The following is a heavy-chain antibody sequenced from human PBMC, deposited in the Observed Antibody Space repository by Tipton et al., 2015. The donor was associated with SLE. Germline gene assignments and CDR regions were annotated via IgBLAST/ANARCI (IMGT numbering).Heavy chain of an antibody. CDR3: ARDSGRSVVAVATSPLPY. V-gene: IGHV3-23*01. Sequence: SLRLSCVGSGFTFSAYAMTWVRQAPGKGLEWVSTISGGGTNTYYGDSVEGRFTVSRENFQNTLFLQMNSLTAEDTAVYYCARDSGRSVVAVATSPLPYWGQGTLVTVSS. CDR2: ISGGGTNT. D-gene: IGHD2-15*01. J-gene: IGHJ4*02. CDR1: GFTFSAYA.